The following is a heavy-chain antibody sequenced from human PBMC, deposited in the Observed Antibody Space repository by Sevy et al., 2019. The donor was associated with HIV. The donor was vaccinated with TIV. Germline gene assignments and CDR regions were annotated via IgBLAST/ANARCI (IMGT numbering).Heavy chain of an antibody. J-gene: IGHJ3*02. CDR2: IFGSGGTT. V-gene: IGHV3-23*01. D-gene: IGHD3-22*01. CDR1: GITFNNYA. Sequence: GGCLRLSCAASGITFNNYAMNWVRQAPGKGLDWVSTIFGSGGTTYYADSVKVRFTISRDNSKNTLYLQMNSLRTEDTALYYCAGGRFDSSGSFDAFDMWGQGTMVTVSS. CDR3: AGGRFDSSGSFDAFDM.